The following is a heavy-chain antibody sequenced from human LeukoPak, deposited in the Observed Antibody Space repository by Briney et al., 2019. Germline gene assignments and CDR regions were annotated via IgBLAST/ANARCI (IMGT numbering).Heavy chain of an antibody. Sequence: ASVKVSCKASGYTFTSYGISWVRQAPGQGLEWMGWISAYNGNTNYAQKLQGRVTMTTDTSTSTAYMELRSLRSDDTAVYYCARDTYYDYVSGSYRYDYWGQGTLVTVSS. CDR2: ISAYNGNT. V-gene: IGHV1-18*01. D-gene: IGHD3-16*02. CDR3: ARDTYYDYVSGSYRYDY. CDR1: GYTFTSYG. J-gene: IGHJ4*02.